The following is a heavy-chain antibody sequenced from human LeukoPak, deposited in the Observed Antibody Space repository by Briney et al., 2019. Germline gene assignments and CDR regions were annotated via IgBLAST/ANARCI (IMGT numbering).Heavy chain of an antibody. CDR3: AGSEAGGSY. J-gene: IGHJ4*02. Sequence: PGGSLRPSCAASGFTFSSYWMCWVRQAPGKGLEWVANIKQDGSEKYYVDSVKGRFTISGDNAKDSLYLQMNSLRAEDTAVYYCAGSEAGGSYWGQGTLVTVSS. CDR2: IKQDGSEK. V-gene: IGHV3-7*01. CDR1: GFTFSSYW. D-gene: IGHD3-16*01.